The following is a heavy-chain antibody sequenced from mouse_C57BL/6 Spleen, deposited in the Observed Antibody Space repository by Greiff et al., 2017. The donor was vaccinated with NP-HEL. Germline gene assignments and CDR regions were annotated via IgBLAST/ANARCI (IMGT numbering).Heavy chain of an antibody. Sequence: EVQLVESGGGLVKPGGSLKLSCAASGFTFSSYAMSWVRQTPEKRLEWVATISDGGSYTYYPDNVKGRFTISRDNAKNNLYLQMSHLKSEDTAMYYCASYGSSGDYWGQGTTLTVSS. V-gene: IGHV5-4*01. J-gene: IGHJ2*01. CDR1: GFTFSSYA. CDR2: ISDGGSYT. D-gene: IGHD1-1*01. CDR3: ASYGSSGDY.